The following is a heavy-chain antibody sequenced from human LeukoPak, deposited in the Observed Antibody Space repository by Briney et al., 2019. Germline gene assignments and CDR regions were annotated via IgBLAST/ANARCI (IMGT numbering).Heavy chain of an antibody. D-gene: IGHD4-23*01. J-gene: IGHJ4*02. CDR3: ARGKELLRWPKSVDY. V-gene: IGHV4-39*01. CDR1: GDSVSNDFYY. CDR2: LSHRGNT. Sequence: PSETLSLTCTVSGDSVSNDFYYWGWIRQPPGKGLEWVACLSHRGNTWYNPSLESGVTISVDTSKNQFSLKLSSVTAADTAVYYCARGKELLRWPKSVDYWGQGTLVTVSS.